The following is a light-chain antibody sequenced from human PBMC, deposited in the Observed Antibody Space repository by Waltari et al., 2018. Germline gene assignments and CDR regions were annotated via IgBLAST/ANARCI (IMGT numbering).Light chain of an antibody. V-gene: IGKV3-20*01. Sequence: EVVLTQPPGTLSLSPGESATLSCRTSESVRRALIWYQQKPGQAPRLLIYDSSTRATGVPDRVSGSGFGTDFSLTISRLEPEDFAVYYCQHNVRLPVTFGQGTRVEIK. CDR1: ESVRRA. CDR2: DSS. J-gene: IGKJ1*01. CDR3: QHNVRLPVT.